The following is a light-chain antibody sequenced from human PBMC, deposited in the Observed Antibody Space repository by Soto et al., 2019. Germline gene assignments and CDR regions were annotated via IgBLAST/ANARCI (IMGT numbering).Light chain of an antibody. Sequence: QSVLTQPPSVSAAPGQKVTISCSGSSSNIGKNYVSWYQQLPGTAPKLLIYENNKRPSGIPDRFSGSKSGTSATLGITGLQTGDEADYYCGTWDSSLSAGVFGGGTQLTVL. CDR2: ENN. CDR3: GTWDSSLSAGV. CDR1: SSNIGKNY. V-gene: IGLV1-51*02. J-gene: IGLJ3*02.